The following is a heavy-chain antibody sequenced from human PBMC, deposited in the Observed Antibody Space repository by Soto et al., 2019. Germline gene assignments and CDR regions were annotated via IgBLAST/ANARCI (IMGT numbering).Heavy chain of an antibody. CDR1: GGTFSSYA. V-gene: IGHV1-69*13. CDR3: ARTPYYYDSSVYYRHFDY. D-gene: IGHD3-22*01. Sequence: SVKVSCKASGGTFSSYAISWVRQAPGQGLEWMGGFIPIFGTANYAQKFQGRVTLTADESTSTAYMELSSLRSEDTAVYYCARTPYYYDSSVYYRHFDYWGQGTLVTVSA. J-gene: IGHJ4*02. CDR2: FIPIFGTA.